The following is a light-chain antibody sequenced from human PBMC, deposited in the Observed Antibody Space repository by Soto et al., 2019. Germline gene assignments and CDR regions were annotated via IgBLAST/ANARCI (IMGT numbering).Light chain of an antibody. V-gene: IGLV1-51*02. CDR3: GAWDGSLNAGV. CDR1: SSNIGNNY. J-gene: IGLJ3*02. Sequence: QSVLTQPPSVAAAPGQKVTISCSGTSSNIGNNYVSWYQQLPGTAPELLIYENNKRPSGIPDRFSGSKSGTSATLGITGLQTGDEADYYCGAWDGSLNAGVFGGGTK. CDR2: ENN.